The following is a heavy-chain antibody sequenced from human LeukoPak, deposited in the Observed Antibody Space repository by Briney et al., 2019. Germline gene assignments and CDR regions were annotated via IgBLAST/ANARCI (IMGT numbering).Heavy chain of an antibody. CDR2: IIPIFGTA. V-gene: IGHV1-69*06. CDR1: GGTFSSYA. D-gene: IGHD2-2*01. J-gene: IGHJ4*02. CDR3: ARDGGEYCSSTSCDPGY. Sequence: ASVKVSCKASGGTFSSYAISWVRQAPGQGLEWMGRIIPIFGTANYAQKFQGRVTITADKSTSTAYMELSSLRSEDTAVYHCARDGGEYCSSTSCDPGYWGQGTLVTVSS.